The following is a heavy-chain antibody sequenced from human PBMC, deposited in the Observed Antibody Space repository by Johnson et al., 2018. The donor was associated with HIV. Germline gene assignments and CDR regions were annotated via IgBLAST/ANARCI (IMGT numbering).Heavy chain of an antibody. J-gene: IGHJ3*02. V-gene: IGHV3-30*04. CDR2: ISYDGSNE. CDR3: ASGYCSSTSCYGRKLLDDAFDI. D-gene: IGHD2-2*03. Sequence: QMQLVESGGGVVQPGRSLRLSCAASGFTFSSYAMHWVRQAPGKGLEWVAVISYDGSNEYYADSVKGRFTISRDNSKNTVYLEMNSLRAEDTAVYYCASGYCSSTSCYGRKLLDDAFDIWGQGTMVTVSS. CDR1: GFTFSSYA.